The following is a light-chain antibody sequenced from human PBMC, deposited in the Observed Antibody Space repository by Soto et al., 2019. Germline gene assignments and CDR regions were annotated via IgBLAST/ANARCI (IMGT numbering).Light chain of an antibody. V-gene: IGLV2-11*01. CDR2: DVS. J-gene: IGLJ2*01. CDR1: SSDVGGYNY. CDR3: CSYAGSNTLYVV. Sequence: QSALTQPRSVSGSPGQSVTISCTGTSSDVGGYNYVSWYQQHPGKAPKLMIYDVSKRPSGVPDRFSGSKSGNTASLTISGLHDEDEADYYCCSYAGSNTLYVVFGGGTKLTVL.